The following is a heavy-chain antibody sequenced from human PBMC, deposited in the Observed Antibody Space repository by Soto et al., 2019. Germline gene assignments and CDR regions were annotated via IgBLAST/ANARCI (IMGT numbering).Heavy chain of an antibody. D-gene: IGHD3-10*01. CDR2: IKQDGTER. Sequence: EVQLVESGGALVRPGESLRLSCAASGITTSTYSMGWFRQAPGRGLEWVATIKQDGTERYYMDSLKARFTISRDNAINTLYLQMSSLRAEDTAVYFCVTGDHADYWGQGTLVTVSS. V-gene: IGHV3-7*03. J-gene: IGHJ4*02. CDR3: VTGDHADY. CDR1: GITTSTYS.